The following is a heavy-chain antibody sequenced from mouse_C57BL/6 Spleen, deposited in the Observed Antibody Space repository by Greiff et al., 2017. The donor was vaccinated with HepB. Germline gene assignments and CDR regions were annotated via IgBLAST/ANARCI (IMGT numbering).Heavy chain of an antibody. Sequence: VQLQQSGPELVKPGASVKISCKASGYTFTDYYMNWVKQSNGKSLEWIGDINPNNGGTSYNQKFKGKATLTVDKSSSTAYMELRSLTSEDSAVYYCARGTTVVDYWGQGTTLTVSS. CDR3: ARGTTVVDY. V-gene: IGHV1-26*01. J-gene: IGHJ2*01. D-gene: IGHD1-1*01. CDR2: INPNNGGT. CDR1: GYTFTDYY.